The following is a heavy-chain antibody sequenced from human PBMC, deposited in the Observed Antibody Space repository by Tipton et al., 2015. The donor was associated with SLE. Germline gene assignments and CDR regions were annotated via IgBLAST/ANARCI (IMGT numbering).Heavy chain of an antibody. Sequence: SLRLSCAASGFTFSSYGMHWVRQAPGKGLEWVAFIRYDGSNKYYADSVKGRFTISRDNSKNTLYLQMNSLRAEDTAVYYCARGVQLWLKAFDIWGQGTMVTVSS. D-gene: IGHD5-18*01. CDR1: GFTFSSYG. J-gene: IGHJ3*02. V-gene: IGHV3-30*02. CDR2: IRYDGSNK. CDR3: ARGVQLWLKAFDI.